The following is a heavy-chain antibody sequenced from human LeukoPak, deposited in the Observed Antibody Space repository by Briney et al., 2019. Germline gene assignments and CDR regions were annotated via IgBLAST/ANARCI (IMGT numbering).Heavy chain of an antibody. CDR1: GDSISSYY. Sequence: SETLSLTCTVSGDSISSYYWTWIRQPPGKGLEWIGYISDSGSTNYNPSLKSRVTISVDTSKKQFSLKLTSVTAADTAVYYCARRSNYYDSSGSFDYWGQGTLVTVSS. J-gene: IGHJ4*02. CDR2: ISDSGST. CDR3: ARRSNYYDSSGSFDY. D-gene: IGHD3-22*01. V-gene: IGHV4-59*08.